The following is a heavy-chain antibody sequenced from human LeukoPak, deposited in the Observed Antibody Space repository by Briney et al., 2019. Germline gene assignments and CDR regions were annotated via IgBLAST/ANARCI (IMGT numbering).Heavy chain of an antibody. CDR3: ARPKVFGDYQGAFDI. V-gene: IGHV4-39*01. D-gene: IGHD4-17*01. Sequence: SETLSLTCTVSGGSISSSPYYWGWLRQPPGTGLEWIGSIHYSGTTHYNPSLKSRVAISVDTSKNQFSLKLSSVTAADTTVYYCARPKVFGDYQGAFDIWGQGTMVIVSS. CDR1: GGSISSSPYY. CDR2: IHYSGTT. J-gene: IGHJ3*02.